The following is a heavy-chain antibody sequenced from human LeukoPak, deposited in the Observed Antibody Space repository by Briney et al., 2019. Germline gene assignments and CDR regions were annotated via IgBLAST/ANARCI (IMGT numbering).Heavy chain of an antibody. D-gene: IGHD2-15*01. J-gene: IGHJ6*03. CDR3: ARGYCSGGSCYSYYYYNYMDV. Sequence: SETLSLTCTVSGGSISSSNYYWGWLRQPPGKGLEWIGSIYYSGSTNYNPSLKSRVTISVDTSKNQFSLKLSSVTAADTAVYYCARGYCSGGSCYSYYYYNYMDVWGKGTTVTVSS. V-gene: IGHV4-39*07. CDR1: GGSISSSNYY. CDR2: IYYSGST.